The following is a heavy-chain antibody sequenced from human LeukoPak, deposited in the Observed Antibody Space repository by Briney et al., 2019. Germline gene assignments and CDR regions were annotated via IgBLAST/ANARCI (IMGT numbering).Heavy chain of an antibody. Sequence: SETLSLTCTVSGGSISSYYWSWIRQPAGKGLEWIGRIYTSGSTNYNPSLKSRVTMSVDTSKNQFSLKLSSVTAADTAVYYCARERITIFRLEWFDPWGQGTLVTVSS. CDR1: GGSISSYY. CDR3: ARERITIFRLEWFDP. J-gene: IGHJ5*02. D-gene: IGHD3-3*01. CDR2: IYTSGST. V-gene: IGHV4-4*07.